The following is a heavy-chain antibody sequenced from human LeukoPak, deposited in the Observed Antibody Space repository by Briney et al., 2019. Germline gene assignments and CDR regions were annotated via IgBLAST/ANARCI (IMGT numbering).Heavy chain of an antibody. CDR2: ISSSSSYI. D-gene: IGHD3-10*01. J-gene: IGHJ4*02. Sequence: GGSLRLSCAASGFTFSSYSMNWVRQAPGKGLEWVSSISSSSSYIYYADSVKGRFTISRDNAKNSLYLQMNSLRAEDTAVYYCARGNHIRGVIMGIDYWGQGTLVTVSS. CDR3: ARGNHIRGVIMGIDY. CDR1: GFTFSSYS. V-gene: IGHV3-21*01.